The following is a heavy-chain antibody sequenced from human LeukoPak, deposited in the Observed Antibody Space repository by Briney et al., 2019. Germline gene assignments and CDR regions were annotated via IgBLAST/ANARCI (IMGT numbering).Heavy chain of an antibody. V-gene: IGHV1-69*05. CDR1: GGTFSSYA. Sequence: SVKVSCKASGGTFSSYAISWVRQAPGQGLEWMGRIIPIFGTANCAQKFQGRVTITTDESTSTAYMELSSLRSEDTAVYYCAGDYDILTGYYHDAFDIWGQGTMVTVSS. D-gene: IGHD3-9*01. CDR2: IIPIFGTA. CDR3: AGDYDILTGYYHDAFDI. J-gene: IGHJ3*02.